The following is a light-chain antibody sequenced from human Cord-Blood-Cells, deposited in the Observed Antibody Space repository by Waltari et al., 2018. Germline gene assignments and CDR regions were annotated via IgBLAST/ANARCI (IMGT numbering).Light chain of an antibody. Sequence: ELVMTQSPATLSVSPGERATLPCRASQRVSSNLAWYQQKPGQAPRLLIYCAATTATCIPARFSGSGAGTEFTLTISSLQSEDFAVYYCQQYNNWPPASFGQGTKLEIK. CDR2: CAA. V-gene: IGKV3-15*01. CDR1: QRVSSN. CDR3: QQYNNWPPAS. J-gene: IGKJ2*03.